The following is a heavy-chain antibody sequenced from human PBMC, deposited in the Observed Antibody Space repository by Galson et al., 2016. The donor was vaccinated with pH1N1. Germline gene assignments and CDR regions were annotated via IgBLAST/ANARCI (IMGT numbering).Heavy chain of an antibody. Sequence: SLRLSCAASGFTFSNYWMSWVRQAPGRGLEWVANINQTGSVQYYVASVKGRFTISRDNAKNSLYLQMNSLTAEDTAVYYCARAIFAAAAVWGEGNLVTVPS. CDR2: INQTGSVQ. CDR3: ARAIFAAAAV. D-gene: IGHD6-13*01. CDR1: GFTFSNYW. J-gene: IGHJ4*02. V-gene: IGHV3-7*03.